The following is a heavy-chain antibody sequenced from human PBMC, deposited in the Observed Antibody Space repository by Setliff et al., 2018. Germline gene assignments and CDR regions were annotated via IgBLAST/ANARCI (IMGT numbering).Heavy chain of an antibody. Sequence: GGSLRLSCAASGSTFGDYAMSWVRQAPGKGLEWVGFIRSKAYGGTTEYAASVKGRFTISRDDSKSIAYLQMNSLKTEDTAVYYCTYYCSSTSCYRDLDWFDPWGQGTLVTVSS. D-gene: IGHD2-2*01. CDR2: IRSKAYGGTT. J-gene: IGHJ5*02. V-gene: IGHV3-49*04. CDR1: GSTFGDYA. CDR3: TYYCSSTSCYRDLDWFDP.